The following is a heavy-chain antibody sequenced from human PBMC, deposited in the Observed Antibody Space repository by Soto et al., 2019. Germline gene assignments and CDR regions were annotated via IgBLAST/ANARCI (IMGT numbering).Heavy chain of an antibody. V-gene: IGHV3-49*03. CDR1: GFTFGDCG. D-gene: IGHD5-12*01. CDR3: SRSGGYDNYIDC. CDR2: IRSKANDATP. Sequence: PGGSLRLSCTVSGFTFGDCGFNWFRQAPGKGLEWVGFIRSKANDATPQYVASVIGRFTISRDDSKSIVYLQMNSLEIEDTAVYYCSRSGGYDNYIDCWGQGT. J-gene: IGHJ4*02.